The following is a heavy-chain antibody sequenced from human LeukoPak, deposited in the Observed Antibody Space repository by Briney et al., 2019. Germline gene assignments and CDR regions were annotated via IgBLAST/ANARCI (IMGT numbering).Heavy chain of an antibody. CDR3: ARLSSDSFDI. J-gene: IGHJ3*02. CDR1: GGSISTYY. CDR2: IDYSGST. Sequence: SETLSLTCTASGGSISTYYWTWIRQPPGKGVEYIGYIDYSGSTNYNPSLKSRVTISVDTSKNQSSLKLSSVTAADTAVYYCARLSSDSFDIWGQGTMVTVSS. V-gene: IGHV4-59*08. D-gene: IGHD2/OR15-2a*01.